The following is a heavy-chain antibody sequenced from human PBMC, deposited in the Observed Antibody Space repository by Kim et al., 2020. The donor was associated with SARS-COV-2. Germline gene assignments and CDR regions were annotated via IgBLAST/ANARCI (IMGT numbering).Heavy chain of an antibody. CDR2: IDSSGDT. Sequence: GGSLRLSCAASGFTFRSHDMHWVRQRSGKGLEWVSVIDSSGDTYYPSSVKGRFTISREDAKNSLHLQMNSLRVGDTAAYYCAIGLPSGSVDYWGQGTLVTVSS. V-gene: IGHV3-13*01. CDR3: AIGLPSGSVDY. J-gene: IGHJ4*02. CDR1: GFTFRSHD. D-gene: IGHD3-3*01.